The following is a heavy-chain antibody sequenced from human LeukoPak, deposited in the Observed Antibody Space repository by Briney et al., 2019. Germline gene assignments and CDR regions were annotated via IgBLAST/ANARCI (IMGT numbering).Heavy chain of an antibody. Sequence: SETLSLTCTVSGDGISDYSWNWIRQPPGQGLEWIGYIFSTGSTNYNPSLEGRVTMSLDTSKSQFALNLRSVTTADTAVYYCARHLLFGGVGPWGQGTQVTVSS. V-gene: IGHV4-59*01. CDR1: GDGISDYS. D-gene: IGHD2-21*01. CDR2: IFSTGST. J-gene: IGHJ5*02. CDR3: ARHLLFGGVGP.